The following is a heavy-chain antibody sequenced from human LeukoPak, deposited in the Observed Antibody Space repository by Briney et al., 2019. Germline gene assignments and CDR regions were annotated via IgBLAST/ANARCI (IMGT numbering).Heavy chain of an antibody. CDR3: AKDGWTTVTTNYYYYYMDV. CDR2: ISSSSSYI. V-gene: IGHV3-21*04. Sequence: PGGSLRLSCAASGFTFSSYSMNWVRQAPGKGLEWVSSISSSSSYIYYADSVKGRFTISRDNAKNSLYLQMNSLRAEDTAVYYCAKDGWTTVTTNYYYYYMDVWGKGTTVTVSS. D-gene: IGHD4-17*01. CDR1: GFTFSSYS. J-gene: IGHJ6*03.